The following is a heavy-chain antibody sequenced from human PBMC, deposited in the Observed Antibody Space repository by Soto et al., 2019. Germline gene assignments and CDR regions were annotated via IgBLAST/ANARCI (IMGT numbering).Heavy chain of an antibody. CDR3: ARMASSGTVHWFDP. Sequence: ASVKVSCKASGYTFINYDISWVRQATGQGLEWMGWMNPGSGKTGYANKFQGRVTMTRDASTSTAHLELSSLTSEDTAVYYCARMASSGTVHWFDPWGQGTLVTVSS. J-gene: IGHJ5*02. CDR2: MNPGSGKT. V-gene: IGHV1-8*02. D-gene: IGHD4-4*01. CDR1: GYTFINYD.